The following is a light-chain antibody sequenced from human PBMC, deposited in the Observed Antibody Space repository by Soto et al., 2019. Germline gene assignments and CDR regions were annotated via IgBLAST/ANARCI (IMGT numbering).Light chain of an antibody. J-gene: IGKJ1*01. Sequence: EIELTQSPGTLSLSPGERATLSCRASQSVSSSYLAWYQQKPGQAPRLLIDATSSRATGIPDRFGGSGSGTDFTLTISRLEPEDFAVYYCQQDGSSPRTFGQGTKVEIK. CDR1: QSVSSSY. CDR3: QQDGSSPRT. CDR2: ATS. V-gene: IGKV3-20*01.